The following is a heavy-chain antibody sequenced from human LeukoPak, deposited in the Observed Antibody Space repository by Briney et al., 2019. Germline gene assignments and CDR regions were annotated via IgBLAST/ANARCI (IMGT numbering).Heavy chain of an antibody. V-gene: IGHV3-66*01. CDR3: ASYSSGLFFDY. J-gene: IGHJ4*02. CDR1: GFTVSSNY. Sequence: GGSLRLSCAASGFTVSSNYMSWVRQAPGKGLEWVSVIYSGGSTYYADSVKGRFTISRDNSKNTLYLQMNSLRAEDTAVYYCASYSSGLFFDYWGQGTLVTVSS. CDR2: IYSGGST. D-gene: IGHD6-19*01.